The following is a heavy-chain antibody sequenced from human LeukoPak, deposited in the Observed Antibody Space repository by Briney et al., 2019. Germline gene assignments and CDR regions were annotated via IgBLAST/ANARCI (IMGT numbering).Heavy chain of an antibody. J-gene: IGHJ4*02. V-gene: IGHV3-49*04. D-gene: IGHD3-10*01. CDR3: TRTMRMDREYRYYGSTPDFDY. CDR1: GFTFCDYA. CDR2: IRSKAYGATT. Sequence: GGSLRLSCTASGFTFCDYAMSWVRQAPGKGLEWVGFIRSKAYGATTEYAASVKGRFSISRDDSKRIAYLQMNSLKTEDTAVYYCTRTMRMDREYRYYGSTPDFDYWGQGTLVTVSS.